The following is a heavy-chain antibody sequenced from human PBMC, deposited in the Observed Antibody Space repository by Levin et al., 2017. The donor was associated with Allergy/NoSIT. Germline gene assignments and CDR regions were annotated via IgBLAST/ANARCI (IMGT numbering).Heavy chain of an antibody. J-gene: IGHJ4*02. CDR3: ARSGSPDY. D-gene: IGHD3-22*01. CDR2: ISPNSNYI. Sequence: GESLKISCAASGFTFSDYSMNWVRQAPGKGLEWVSSISPNSNYIYYVDSLKGRFTISRDNAKSSVFLQMNSLRAEDTALYYCARSGSPDYWGQGTLVTVSS. CDR1: GFTFSDYS. V-gene: IGHV3-21*01.